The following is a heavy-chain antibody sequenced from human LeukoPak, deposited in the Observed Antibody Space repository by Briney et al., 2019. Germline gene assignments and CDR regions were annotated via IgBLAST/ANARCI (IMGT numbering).Heavy chain of an antibody. CDR3: AKDQGSSSSWFDY. CDR1: GFTFSSYA. Sequence: GGSLRLSCAASGFTFSSYAMSWVRQAPGKGLEWVSAISGSSGSTYYADSVKGRFTISRDNSKNTLYLQMNSLRAEDTAVYYCAKDQGSSSSWFDYGGQGTLVTVSS. CDR2: ISGSSGST. D-gene: IGHD6-6*01. J-gene: IGHJ4*02. V-gene: IGHV3-23*01.